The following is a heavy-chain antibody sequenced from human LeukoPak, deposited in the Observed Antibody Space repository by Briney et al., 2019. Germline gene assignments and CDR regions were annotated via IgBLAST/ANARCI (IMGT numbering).Heavy chain of an antibody. CDR3: ARDVHGDYGSGWFDP. Sequence: SVKVSCKASGGTFSSYAISWVRQAPGQGLEWMGGIIPIFGTANYAQKFQGRVTITADESTRTVYLELTSLTSDDTAVYYCARDVHGDYGSGWFDPWGQGTLVSVSP. V-gene: IGHV1-69*01. CDR1: GGTFSSYA. D-gene: IGHD4-17*01. CDR2: IIPIFGTA. J-gene: IGHJ5*02.